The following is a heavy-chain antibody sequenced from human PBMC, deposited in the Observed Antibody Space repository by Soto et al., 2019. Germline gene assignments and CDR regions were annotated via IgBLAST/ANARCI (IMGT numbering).Heavy chain of an antibody. CDR2: ISSSSSYT. CDR3: ARDSAAAGLSFDY. V-gene: IGHV3-11*06. CDR1: GFTFSDYY. D-gene: IGHD6-13*01. J-gene: IGHJ4*02. Sequence: PGGSLRLSCAASGFTFSDYYMSWTRQAPGKGLEWVSYISSSSSYTNYADSVKGRFTISRDNAKNSLYLQMNSLRAEDTAVYYCARDSAAAGLSFDYWGQGTLVTVSS.